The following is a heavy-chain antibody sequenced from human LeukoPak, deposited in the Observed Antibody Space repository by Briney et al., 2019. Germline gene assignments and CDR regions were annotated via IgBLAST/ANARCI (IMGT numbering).Heavy chain of an antibody. Sequence: SETLSLTCTVSGGSISSGSYYWSWIRQPAGKGLEWIGRIYTSGSTNYNPSLKSRVTISVDTSENQFSLKLSSVTAADTAVYYCARLYCSSTSCYRWWFDPWGQGTLVTVSS. J-gene: IGHJ5*02. CDR1: GGSISSGSYY. CDR3: ARLYCSSTSCYRWWFDP. V-gene: IGHV4-61*02. D-gene: IGHD2-2*01. CDR2: IYTSGST.